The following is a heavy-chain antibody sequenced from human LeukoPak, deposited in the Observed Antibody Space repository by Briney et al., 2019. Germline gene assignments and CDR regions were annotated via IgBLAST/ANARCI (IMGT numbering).Heavy chain of an antibody. V-gene: IGHV3-21*01. D-gene: IGHD4-23*01. CDR3: ARGPPTVVPYYFDY. Sequence: PGGSLRLSCAASGFTFSSYSMNWVRQAPGKGLEWVSSISSSSSYIYYADSVKGRFTISRDNAKNSLYLQMNSLRAEDTAVYYCARGPPTVVPYYFDYWGQGTLVTVSS. J-gene: IGHJ4*02. CDR2: ISSSSSYI. CDR1: GFTFSSYS.